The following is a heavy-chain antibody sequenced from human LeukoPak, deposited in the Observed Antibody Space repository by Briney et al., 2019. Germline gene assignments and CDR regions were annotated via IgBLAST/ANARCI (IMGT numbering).Heavy chain of an antibody. V-gene: IGHV4-39*07. D-gene: IGHD4-17*01. Sequence: SETLSLTCTVSGGSISSSSYYWGWIRQPPGKGLEWIGSIYYSGSTYYNPSLKSRVTISVDTSKNQFSLKLSSVTAADTAVYYCARDLATVTQNWFDPWGQGTLVTVSS. J-gene: IGHJ5*02. CDR1: GGSISSSSYY. CDR2: IYYSGST. CDR3: ARDLATVTQNWFDP.